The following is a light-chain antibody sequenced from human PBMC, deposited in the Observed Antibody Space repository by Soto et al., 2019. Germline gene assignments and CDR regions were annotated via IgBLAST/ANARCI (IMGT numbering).Light chain of an antibody. CDR3: QQYDTSPIT. V-gene: IGKV3-20*01. J-gene: IGKJ5*01. Sequence: EIVLTQSPGTLSLSPGESATLLCRASQFVSSKSLAWYQQKPGQAPRLLIFDTSTRATGIPDRFSGSGSGTDFTLTITPLEPEDFVVYFCQQYDTSPITFGQGTRLDIK. CDR2: DTS. CDR1: QFVSSKS.